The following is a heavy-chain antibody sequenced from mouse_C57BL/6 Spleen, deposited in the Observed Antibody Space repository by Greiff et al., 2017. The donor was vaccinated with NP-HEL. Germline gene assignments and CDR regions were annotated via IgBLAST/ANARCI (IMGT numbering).Heavy chain of an antibody. V-gene: IGHV5-17*01. CDR1: GFTFSDYG. D-gene: IGHD4-1*01. J-gene: IGHJ2*01. CDR2: ISRGSSTI. CDR3: ARNWDVFDY. Sequence: EVQVVESGGGLVKPGGSLKLSCAASGFTFSDYGMHWVRQAPEKGLEWVAYISRGSSTIYYADTVKGRFTISRDNAKNTLFLQMTSLGSEDTAMYYCARNWDVFDYWGQGTTLTVSS.